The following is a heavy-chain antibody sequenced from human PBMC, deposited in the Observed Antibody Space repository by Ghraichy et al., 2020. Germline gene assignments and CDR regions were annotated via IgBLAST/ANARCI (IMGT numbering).Heavy chain of an antibody. CDR1: GFTFSSYA. J-gene: IGHJ6*02. V-gene: IGHV3-23*01. D-gene: IGHD2-15*01. CDR3: AKAGGFCSGGSCYVVDV. CDR2: ISGGGGST. Sequence: WGSLRLSCATSGFTFSSYAMSWVRQAPGKGLEWVSAISGGGGSTYYADSVKGRFTISRDNSKNTLNLQMNSLRAEDTAVYYCAKAGGFCSGGSCYVVDVWGQGTTVTVSS.